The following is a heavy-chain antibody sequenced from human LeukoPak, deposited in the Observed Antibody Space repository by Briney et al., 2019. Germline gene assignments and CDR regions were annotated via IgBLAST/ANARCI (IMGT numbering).Heavy chain of an antibody. CDR2: IYHSGTT. V-gene: IGHV4-4*02. Sequence: PSGTLSLTCAVSGGSISSTNWWSWVRQPPGKGLEWIGEIYHSGTTNYNPSLKSRVTISVGKSRKHFSLKLNSVTAADTAVYYCARGGSSNWTPFDYWGQGAPVTVPS. D-gene: IGHD6-13*01. CDR3: ARGGSSNWTPFDY. J-gene: IGHJ4*02. CDR1: GGSISSTNW.